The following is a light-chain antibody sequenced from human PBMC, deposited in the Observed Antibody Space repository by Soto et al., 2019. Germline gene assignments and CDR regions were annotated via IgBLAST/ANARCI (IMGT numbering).Light chain of an antibody. J-gene: IGKJ1*01. CDR3: LQDHDDSWT. V-gene: IGKV1-6*01. Sequence: IQLTQSPSSLSASVGDRVTITCRASQTIDTYLNWYQHKPGTAPKVLIYAASNLQSGVPSRFRGSRSGTEFTLTVSSLQPEDFATYYCLQDHDDSWTFGQGTTGDIK. CDR2: AAS. CDR1: QTIDTY.